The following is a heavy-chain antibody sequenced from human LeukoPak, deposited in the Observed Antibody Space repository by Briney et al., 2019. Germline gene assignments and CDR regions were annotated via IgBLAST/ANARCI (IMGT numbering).Heavy chain of an antibody. Sequence: PSETLSLTCAVYGGSFSGYYWSWIRQPPGKGLEWIGEINHSGSTNCNPSLKSRVTISVDTSKNQFSLKLSSVTAADTAVYYCARSLDYYYGMDVWGQGTTVTVSS. CDR1: GGSFSGYY. V-gene: IGHV4-34*01. J-gene: IGHJ6*02. D-gene: IGHD3-16*01. CDR3: ARSLDYYYGMDV. CDR2: INHSGST.